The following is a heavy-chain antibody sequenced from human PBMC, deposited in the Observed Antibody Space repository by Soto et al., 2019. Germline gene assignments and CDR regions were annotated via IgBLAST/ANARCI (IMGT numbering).Heavy chain of an antibody. CDR1: GFTFSSYG. CDR2: IWYDGSNK. D-gene: IGHD3-9*01. V-gene: IGHV3-33*06. Sequence: GGSLRLSCAASGFTFSSYGMHWVRQAPGKGLEWVAVIWYDGSNKYYADSVKGRFTISRDNSKNTLYLQMNSLRAEDTAVYYCAKDAGGGGNILTGYHVDEAGWFDTWGQGTLVTV. CDR3: AKDAGGGGNILTGYHVDEAGWFDT. J-gene: IGHJ5*02.